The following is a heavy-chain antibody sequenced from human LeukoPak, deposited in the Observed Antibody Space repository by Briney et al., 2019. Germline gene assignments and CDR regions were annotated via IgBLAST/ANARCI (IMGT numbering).Heavy chain of an antibody. CDR2: IKDDGRQK. D-gene: IGHD3-16*01. CDR1: GFTFRAYW. Sequence: GGSLRLSCVASGFTFRAYWMTGVSQARGKGLEWVANIKDDGRQKYYVDSVKGLFTISRDNAQNSLYLQMNSLRVEDTAVYYCARDGGGGFDSWGQGTLVTVSS. V-gene: IGHV3-7*01. CDR3: ARDGGGGFDS. J-gene: IGHJ4*02.